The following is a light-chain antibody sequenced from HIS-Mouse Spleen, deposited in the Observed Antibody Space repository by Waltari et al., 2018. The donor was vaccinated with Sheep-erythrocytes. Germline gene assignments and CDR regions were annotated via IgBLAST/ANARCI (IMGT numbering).Light chain of an antibody. J-gene: IGKJ2*01. V-gene: IGKV3-11*01. CDR1: QSVGSY. CDR3: QQRSNWYT. CDR2: DAS. Sequence: EIVLTQSPATLSLSPGERATLSCRASQSVGSYLAWYQQKPGQAPRLLIYDASNRATGIQARFSGSGSGTDFTRTISRLEPEDFAVYYCQQRSNWYTFGQGTKLEIK.